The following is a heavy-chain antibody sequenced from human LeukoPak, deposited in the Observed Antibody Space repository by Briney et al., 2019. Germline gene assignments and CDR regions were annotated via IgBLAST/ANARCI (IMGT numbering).Heavy chain of an antibody. Sequence: SETLSLTCTVSGGSISSYYWSWIRQPPGKGLEWIGYIYYGGSTNYNPSLKSRVTISVDTSKNQFSLKLSSVTAADTAVYYYARGDIAAAGLDYWGQGTLVTVSS. CDR1: GGSISSYY. D-gene: IGHD6-13*01. J-gene: IGHJ4*02. V-gene: IGHV4-59*01. CDR3: ARGDIAAAGLDY. CDR2: IYYGGST.